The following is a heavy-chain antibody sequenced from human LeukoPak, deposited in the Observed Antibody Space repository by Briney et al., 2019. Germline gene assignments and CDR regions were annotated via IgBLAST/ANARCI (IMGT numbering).Heavy chain of an antibody. CDR2: ISYDGSNK. V-gene: IGHV3-30-3*01. Sequence: GGSLRLSCAASGFTFSSYAMHWVRQAPGKGLEWVAVISYDGSNKYYADSVKGRFTISRDNSKNTLYLQMNSLRAEDTAVYYCARENIAAAAPDYWGQGTLVTVPS. J-gene: IGHJ4*02. D-gene: IGHD6-13*01. CDR1: GFTFSSYA. CDR3: ARENIAAAAPDY.